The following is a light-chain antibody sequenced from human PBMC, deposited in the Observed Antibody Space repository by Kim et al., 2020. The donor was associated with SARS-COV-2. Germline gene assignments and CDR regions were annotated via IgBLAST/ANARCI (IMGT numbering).Light chain of an antibody. J-gene: IGLJ2*01. V-gene: IGLV1-51*01. CDR1: SSNIGNNY. Sequence: QSVLTQPPSVSAAPGQKVTISCSGSSSNIGNNYVSWYQQLPGTAPKLLIYDNNKRPSGIPDRFSGSKSGTSATLGITGLQTGDEDDYYCGTWDSSLSAGVLGGGTQMTVL. CDR2: DNN. CDR3: GTWDSSLSAGV.